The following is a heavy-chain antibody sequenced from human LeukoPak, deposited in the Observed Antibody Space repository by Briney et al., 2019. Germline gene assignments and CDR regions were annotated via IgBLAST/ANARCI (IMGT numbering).Heavy chain of an antibody. CDR1: GFTFCSYS. Sequence: PGGSLRLYGAGSGFTFCSYSMNWVRQAPGKGLEWVSYIISSSSTIYYADSVKVRFTISRDNAKNSLYLQMNSLRAEDTAVYYCARAPGGALITFGGVIVPYYFDYWGQGTLVTVSS. CDR3: ARAPGGALITFGGVIVPYYFDY. CDR2: IISSSSTI. D-gene: IGHD3-16*02. J-gene: IGHJ4*02. V-gene: IGHV3-48*01.